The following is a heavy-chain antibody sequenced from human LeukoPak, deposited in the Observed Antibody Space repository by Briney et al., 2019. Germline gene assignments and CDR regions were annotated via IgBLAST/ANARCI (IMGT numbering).Heavy chain of an antibody. CDR1: GFTFSNYA. V-gene: IGHV3-23*01. J-gene: IGHJ3*02. Sequence: GGSLRLSCAASGFTFSNYAMSWVRQAPGEGLEWVSSISSSGGSTYYADSVKGRFTISRDNSENTLFLQMNSLRAEDTAVYYCAKRERGLSYQDAFDTCGQGTLVTVSS. CDR2: ISSSGGST. CDR3: AKRERGLSYQDAFDT. D-gene: IGHD3-16*02.